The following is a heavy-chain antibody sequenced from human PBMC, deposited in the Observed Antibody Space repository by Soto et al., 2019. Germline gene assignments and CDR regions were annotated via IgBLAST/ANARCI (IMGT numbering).Heavy chain of an antibody. CDR1: GYTFTSYG. Sequence: AASVKVSCKASGYTFTSYGISWVRQAPGQGLEWMGWISAYNGNTNYAQKLQGRVTMTTDTSTSTAYMELRSLRSDDTAVYYCARDKGWLQSRLGSYWGQGTLVTVSS. D-gene: IGHD5-12*01. V-gene: IGHV1-18*04. J-gene: IGHJ4*02. CDR3: ARDKGWLQSRLGSY. CDR2: ISAYNGNT.